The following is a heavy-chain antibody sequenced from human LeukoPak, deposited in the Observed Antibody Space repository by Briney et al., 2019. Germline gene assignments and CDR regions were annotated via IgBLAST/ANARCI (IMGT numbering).Heavy chain of an antibody. D-gene: IGHD2-21*02. CDR3: ASRMVVTAIQTPYYFDY. CDR1: GGSFSGYY. Sequence: PSETLSLTCAVYGGSFSGYYWGWIRQPPGKGLEWIGEINHSGSTNYNPSLKSRVTISVDTSKNQFSLKLSSVTAADTAVYYCASRMVVTAIQTPYYFDYWGQGTLVTVSS. CDR2: INHSGST. V-gene: IGHV4-34*01. J-gene: IGHJ4*02.